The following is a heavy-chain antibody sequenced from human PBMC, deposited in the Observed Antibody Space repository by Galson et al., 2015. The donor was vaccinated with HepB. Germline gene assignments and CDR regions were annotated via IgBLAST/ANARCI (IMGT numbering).Heavy chain of an antibody. V-gene: IGHV3-33*08. Sequence: SLRLSCAASGFTFSSYGMHWVRQAPGKGLEWVAVIWYDGSNKYYADSVKGRFTISRDNSKNTLYLQMNSLRAEDTAVYYCAREPYGGNSAFDIWGQGTMVTVSS. CDR2: IWYDGSNK. CDR1: GFTFSSYG. D-gene: IGHD4-23*01. CDR3: AREPYGGNSAFDI. J-gene: IGHJ3*02.